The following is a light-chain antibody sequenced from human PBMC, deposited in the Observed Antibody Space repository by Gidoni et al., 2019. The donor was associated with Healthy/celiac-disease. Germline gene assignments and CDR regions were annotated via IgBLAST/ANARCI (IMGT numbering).Light chain of an antibody. CDR1: QSISSY. Sequence: IQLPPSPSSLSAAVGDRVTITCRASQSISSYLNWYQQKPGKAPKLLIYDASSLQSGVPSRFSGSGSGTDFTLTISSLQPEDFATYYCQQSYSTPYTFGQGTKLEIK. CDR3: QQSYSTPYT. CDR2: DAS. J-gene: IGKJ2*01. V-gene: IGKV1-39*01.